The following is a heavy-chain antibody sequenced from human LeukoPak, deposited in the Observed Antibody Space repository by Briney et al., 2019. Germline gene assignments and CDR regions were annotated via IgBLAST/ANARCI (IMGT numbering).Heavy chain of an antibody. Sequence: PSETLSLTCTVSGGSISNYYWSWIRQPPGKGLEWIGEINHSGSTNYNPSLKSRVTISVDTSKNQFSLKLSSVTAADTAVYYCAAGYYDILTGYYPLDYWGQGTLVTVSS. CDR2: INHSGST. J-gene: IGHJ4*02. D-gene: IGHD3-9*01. V-gene: IGHV4-34*01. CDR3: AAGYYDILTGYYPLDY. CDR1: GGSISNYY.